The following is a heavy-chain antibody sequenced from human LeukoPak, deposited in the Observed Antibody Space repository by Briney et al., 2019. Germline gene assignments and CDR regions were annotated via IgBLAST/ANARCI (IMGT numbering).Heavy chain of an antibody. Sequence: PSETLSLTCTVSGGSISSYYWSWIRQPPGKGLEWIGYIFYSGSTNCNPSLKSRVTISVDTSKNQFSLKLSSVTAADTAVYYCARVYYSNSYDYWYFDLWGRGTLVTVSS. J-gene: IGHJ2*01. D-gene: IGHD6-13*01. CDR2: IFYSGST. V-gene: IGHV4-59*01. CDR1: GGSISSYY. CDR3: ARVYYSNSYDYWYFDL.